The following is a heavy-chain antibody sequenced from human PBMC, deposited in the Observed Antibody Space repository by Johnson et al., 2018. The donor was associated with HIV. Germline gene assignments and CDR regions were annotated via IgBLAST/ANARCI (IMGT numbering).Heavy chain of an antibody. J-gene: IGHJ3*02. CDR3: ARDLVVGDHSTPLTHAFDI. CDR2: IYSGGST. Sequence: VQLVESGGGVVQPGGSLRLSCAASGFTFSNYEMNWVRQAPGKGLEWVSVIYSGGSTYYADSVKGRFTISRDNSKNTLYLQMNSLRAEDTAVYYCARDLVVGDHSTPLTHAFDIWGQGTMVTVSS. CDR1: GFTFSNYE. V-gene: IGHV3-66*01. D-gene: IGHD1-26*01.